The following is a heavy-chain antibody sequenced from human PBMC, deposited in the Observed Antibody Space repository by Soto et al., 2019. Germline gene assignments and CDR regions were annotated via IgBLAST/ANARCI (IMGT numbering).Heavy chain of an antibody. Sequence: EVQLLESGGGLVQPGGSLRLSCAASGFTFSSYGMSWVRQAPGKGLEWVSAISSSGGSAYYADSVKGRFTISRDNSKNTLYLQMNRRRAEETAVYYCARGATSPSYWGQGTLVTVSS. CDR2: ISSSGGSA. CDR1: GFTFSSYG. V-gene: IGHV3-23*01. CDR3: ARGATSPSY. J-gene: IGHJ4*02.